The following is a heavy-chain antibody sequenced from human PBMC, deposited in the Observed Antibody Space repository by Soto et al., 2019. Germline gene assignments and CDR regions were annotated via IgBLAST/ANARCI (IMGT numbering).Heavy chain of an antibody. D-gene: IGHD3-10*01. V-gene: IGHV3-21*06. CDR3: AREGVHNYTEYYFDY. J-gene: IGHJ4*02. CDR2: ISGVRDYI. Sequence: XGSLRLSCSASGFTFSYYPLHWVRRAPGKGLEWVSSISGVRDYIRYADSVKGRFAISRDNAKTSLYLQMNSLTAEDTAVYYCAREGVHNYTEYYFDYWGQGTLVTVSS. CDR1: GFTFSYYP.